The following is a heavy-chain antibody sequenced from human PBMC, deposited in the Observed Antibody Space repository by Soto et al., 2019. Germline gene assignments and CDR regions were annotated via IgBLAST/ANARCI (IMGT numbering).Heavy chain of an antibody. CDR2: ISAYNTNT. CDR1: GYTFTSYH. J-gene: IGHJ4*02. V-gene: IGHV1-18*01. CDR3: ARDTPPTDY. Sequence: QVQLVQSGAEVKKPGASVKVSCKTSGYTFTSYHITWVRQAPGQGLEWMGWISAYNTNTNYAQKFQGRVTMTTDTVTGTAYMELRSLRSDDTAVYYCARDTPPTDYWGQGTLGTVSS.